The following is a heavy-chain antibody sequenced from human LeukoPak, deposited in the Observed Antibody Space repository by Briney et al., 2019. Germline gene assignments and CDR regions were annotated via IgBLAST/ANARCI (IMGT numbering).Heavy chain of an antibody. D-gene: IGHD4-17*01. J-gene: IGHJ6*02. CDR2: INHSGST. V-gene: IGHV4-34*01. Sequence: SETLSLTCAVYGGSFSGYYWSWIRQPPGKGLEWIGEINHSGSTNYNPSLKSRVTISVDTSKNQFSLKLSSVTAADTAVYYCARYGYYYGMDVWGQGTTVTASS. CDR3: ARYGYYYGMDV. CDR1: GGSFSGYY.